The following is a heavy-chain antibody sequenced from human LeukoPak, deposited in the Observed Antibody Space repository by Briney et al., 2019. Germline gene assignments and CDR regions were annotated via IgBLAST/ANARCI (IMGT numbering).Heavy chain of an antibody. Sequence: SETLSLTCTVSGGSISSYYWSWIRQPPGKGLGWIGYIYYSVSTNYNPSLKSRVTISVDTSKNQISLKLSSVTASATPTHYCARGGFDSGIRGNYYYYMDVWGKGTTVTISS. CDR2: IYYSVST. D-gene: IGHD3-9*01. J-gene: IGHJ6*03. CDR3: ARGGFDSGIRGNYYYYMDV. V-gene: IGHV4-59*01. CDR1: GGSISSYY.